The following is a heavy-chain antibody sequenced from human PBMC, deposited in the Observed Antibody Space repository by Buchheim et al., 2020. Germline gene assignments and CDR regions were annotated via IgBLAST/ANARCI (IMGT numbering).Heavy chain of an antibody. J-gene: IGHJ2*01. Sequence: EVHLAESGGGLVKSGGSLRLSCAASGFRFNVYSLNWVRQAPGKGLEWVSSISSSSTYIYYRDSVKGRFTVSRDNAKNSLYLQMNSLRAEDTAVYYCARADRYSYGFRYFDLWGRGTL. CDR2: ISSSSTYI. V-gene: IGHV3-21*04. CDR3: ARADRYSYGFRYFDL. CDR1: GFRFNVYS. D-gene: IGHD5-18*01.